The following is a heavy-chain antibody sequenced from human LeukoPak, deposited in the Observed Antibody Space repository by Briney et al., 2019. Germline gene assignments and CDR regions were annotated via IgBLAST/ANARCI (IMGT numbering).Heavy chain of an antibody. V-gene: IGHV3-23*01. CDR1: EFTFSSYG. J-gene: IGHJ6*02. Sequence: PGASLRLSCAASEFTFSSYGMTWVRQAPGKGLDWVSGISGSGGNTYYADSVKGRFTISRDNSKNTLYLQMNSLRAEDTAVYYCARDYDAPPYYYYYGMDVWGQGTAVTVSS. D-gene: IGHD5-12*01. CDR3: ARDYDAPPYYYYYGMDV. CDR2: ISGSGGNT.